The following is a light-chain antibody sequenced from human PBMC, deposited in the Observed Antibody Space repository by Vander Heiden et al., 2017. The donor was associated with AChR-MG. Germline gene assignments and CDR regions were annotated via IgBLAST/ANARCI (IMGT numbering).Light chain of an antibody. V-gene: IGLV1-47*01. CDR2: GNN. Sequence: QSVLTQPPSASGTPGQMVTIPCSGSSSNIGTNFVSWYQQLPGTAPQLLIFGNNQRPSGVPDRFSASKYGTSGSLAISGLRSEDEADYYCAAWDDSLSGVVFGGGTKLTV. CDR1: SSNIGTNF. J-gene: IGLJ2*01. CDR3: AAWDDSLSGVV.